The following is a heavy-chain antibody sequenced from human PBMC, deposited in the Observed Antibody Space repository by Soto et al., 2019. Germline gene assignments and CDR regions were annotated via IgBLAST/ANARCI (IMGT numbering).Heavy chain of an antibody. J-gene: IGHJ6*02. CDR2: ISYDGSNK. CDR1: GFTFSSYA. D-gene: IGHD6-6*01. V-gene: IGHV3-30-3*01. Sequence: QVQLVESGGGVVQPGRSLRLSCAASGFTFSSYAMHWVRQAPGKGLEWGAVISYDGSNKYYADSVKGRFTISRDNSKNTLYLQMNSLSAEDTAVYYCARDRSSSSSGYYYGMDVWGQGTTVTVSS. CDR3: ARDRSSSSSGYYYGMDV.